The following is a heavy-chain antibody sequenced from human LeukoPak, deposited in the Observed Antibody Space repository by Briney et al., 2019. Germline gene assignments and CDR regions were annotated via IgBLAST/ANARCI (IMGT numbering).Heavy chain of an antibody. J-gene: IGHJ4*02. CDR1: GFTFSDYY. D-gene: IGHD3-22*01. CDR3: ARDAIDSSGFDFDY. CDR2: ISTSAGTI. Sequence: GRSLRLSRAASGFTFSDYYMTWIRQAPGKGLEWISYISTSAGTIYYADSVKGRFTISRDNAKNSLYLQMNSLRAEDTAVYYCARDAIDSSGFDFDYWGQGTLVTVSS. V-gene: IGHV3-11*01.